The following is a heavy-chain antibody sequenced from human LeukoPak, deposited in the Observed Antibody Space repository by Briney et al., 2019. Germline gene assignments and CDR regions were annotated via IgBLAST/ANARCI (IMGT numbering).Heavy chain of an antibody. V-gene: IGHV4-30-2*01. CDR1: GGSISSYS. Sequence: SETLSLTCTVSGGSISSYSWSWIRQPPGKGLEWIGYIYHSGSTYYNPSLKSRVTISVDRSKNQFSLKLSSVTAADTAVYYCARVVGATYYFDYWGQGTLVTVSS. CDR2: IYHSGST. D-gene: IGHD1-26*01. J-gene: IGHJ4*02. CDR3: ARVVGATYYFDY.